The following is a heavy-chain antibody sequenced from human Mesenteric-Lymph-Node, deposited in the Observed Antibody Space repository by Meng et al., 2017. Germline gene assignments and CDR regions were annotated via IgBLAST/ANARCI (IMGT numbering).Heavy chain of an antibody. J-gene: IGHJ5*02. CDR1: GGSISSGGYY. CDR3: ARDRKHYGERGWFDP. V-gene: IGHV4-30-4*08. CDR2: IYYSGST. Sequence: QVQLQESGPGLVKPSQTLSLTCTVSGGSISSGGYYWSWIRQHPGKGLEWIGSIYYSGSTYSNASLKSRVTISIDRSKNQFSLKLSSVTAADTAVYYCARDRKHYGERGWFDPWGQGTLVTVSS. D-gene: IGHD4-17*01.